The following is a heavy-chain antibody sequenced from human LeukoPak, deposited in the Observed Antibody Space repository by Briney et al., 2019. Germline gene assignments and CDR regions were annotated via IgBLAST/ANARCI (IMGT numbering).Heavy chain of an antibody. Sequence: SETLSLTCADYGGSFSGYYWSWIRQPPGKGLEWIGEINESGRTNYNPSLKSRVTISVDTSKNQFSLKLSSLTAADTAVYYCARPASANVRNFQYWGQGTLVTVSS. CDR1: GGSFSGYY. J-gene: IGHJ1*01. CDR3: ARPASANVRNFQY. CDR2: INESGRT. V-gene: IGHV4-34*01.